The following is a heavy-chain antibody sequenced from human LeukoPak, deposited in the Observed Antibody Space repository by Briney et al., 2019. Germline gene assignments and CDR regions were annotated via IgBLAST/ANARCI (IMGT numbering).Heavy chain of an antibody. V-gene: IGHV4-39*01. Sequence: SETLSLTCTVAGGSISSSSYYWGWIRQPPGNGLEWIGSIYYSGSTYYNPSLKSRVTISVDTSKNQFSLKLSSVTAADTAVYYCARQKGGSGYDSDAFDIWGQGTMVTVSS. J-gene: IGHJ3*02. D-gene: IGHD5-12*01. CDR2: IYYSGST. CDR3: ARQKGGSGYDSDAFDI. CDR1: GGSISSSSYY.